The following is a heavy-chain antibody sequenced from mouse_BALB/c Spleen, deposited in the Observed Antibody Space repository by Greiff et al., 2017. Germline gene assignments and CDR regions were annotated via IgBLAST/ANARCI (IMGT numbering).Heavy chain of an antibody. V-gene: IGHV1-52*01. Sequence: VQLQQPGAELVRPGASVKLSCKASGYTFTSYWMNWVKQRPEQGLEWIGRIDPYDSETHYNQKFKDKATLTVDKSSSTAYMQLSSPTSEDSAVYYCTRGGITTGYYAMDYWGQGTSVTVSS. CDR2: IDPYDSET. D-gene: IGHD2-4*01. CDR1: GYTFTSYW. CDR3: TRGGITTGYYAMDY. J-gene: IGHJ4*01.